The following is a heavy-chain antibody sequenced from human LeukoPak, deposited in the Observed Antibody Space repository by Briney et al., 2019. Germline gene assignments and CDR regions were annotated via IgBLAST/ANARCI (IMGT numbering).Heavy chain of an antibody. CDR2: MNPNSGNT. CDR1: GYTFTSYD. CDR3: ARRLATYYDFWSGYYTDHFDY. J-gene: IGHJ4*02. V-gene: IGHV1-8*01. Sequence: ASVKVSCKASGYTFTSYDINWVRQATGQGLVWMGWMNPNSGNTGYAQKFQGRVTMTRNTSISTAYMELSSPRSEDTAVYYCARRLATYYDFWSGYYTDHFDYWGQGTLVTVSS. D-gene: IGHD3-3*01.